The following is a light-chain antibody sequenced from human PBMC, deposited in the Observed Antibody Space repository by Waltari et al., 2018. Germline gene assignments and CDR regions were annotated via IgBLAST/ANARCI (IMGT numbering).Light chain of an antibody. CDR1: SCHSNYA. V-gene: IGLV4-69*01. J-gene: IGLJ2*01. CDR3: QTWGTGFVV. CDR2: LNSDGRH. Sequence: QLVLTQSPSASASLGGSVKLTCTLSSCHSNYAIAWPQQQPEKGPRYLVRLNSDGRHRKGAGIPDRFSGSSSGAERYLTISSLQSEDEADYYCQTWGTGFVVFGGGTKLTVL.